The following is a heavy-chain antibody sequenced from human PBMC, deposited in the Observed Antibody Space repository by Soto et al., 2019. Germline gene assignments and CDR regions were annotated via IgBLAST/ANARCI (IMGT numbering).Heavy chain of an antibody. D-gene: IGHD3-10*01. CDR2: INSDESIT. Sequence: EVQLVESGGGLVQPGGSLRLSCAASGFTFSNYWMHWVRQAPGKGLVWVSRINSDESITSYADSVKGRFTISRDNAKNTLYLQMNSLRDEDTAVYYCARVGYGSGSYHFDYWGQGTLVTVSS. J-gene: IGHJ4*02. CDR1: GFTFSNYW. CDR3: ARVGYGSGSYHFDY. V-gene: IGHV3-74*01.